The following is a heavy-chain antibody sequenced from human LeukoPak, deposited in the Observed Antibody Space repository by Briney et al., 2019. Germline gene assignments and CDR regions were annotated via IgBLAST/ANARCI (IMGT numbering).Heavy chain of an antibody. J-gene: IGHJ4*02. Sequence: GRSLRLSCAASGLTFSTYGMHWVRQAPGKGLEWVAVISFDGSNKYYADSVKGRFTISRDNSKNTLYLQMNSLRAEDTAVYYCAKDHIRQYTSSYYCDYWGQGTLVTVSS. V-gene: IGHV3-30*18. CDR2: ISFDGSNK. CDR1: GLTFSTYG. D-gene: IGHD6-6*01. CDR3: AKDHIRQYTSSYYCDY.